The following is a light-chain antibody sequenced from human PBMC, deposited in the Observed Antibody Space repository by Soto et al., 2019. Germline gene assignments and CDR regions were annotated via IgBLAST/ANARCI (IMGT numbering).Light chain of an antibody. V-gene: IGKV3-11*01. J-gene: IGKJ1*01. CDR1: QSVSTN. Sequence: IVVTQSPGTLSLSPWEIATLSCSSSQSVSTNYVAWYQQKPGQAPRLLIYGAYNRATGIPARFSGSGSGTDFTLTIRSIEPEDFAVYYCKQRSNWPKKFGQGHKVDIK. CDR2: GAY. CDR3: KQRSNWPKK.